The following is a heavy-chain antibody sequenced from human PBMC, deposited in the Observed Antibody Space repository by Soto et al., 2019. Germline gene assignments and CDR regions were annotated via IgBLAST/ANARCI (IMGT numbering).Heavy chain of an antibody. D-gene: IGHD6-19*01. Sequence: SQTLSLTCGMSGDSVSSNSAAWKWIRPSPSRGLEWLGRTYYRSKWYNDYAVSVKSRITINPDTSKNQFSLQLNSVTPEDTAVYYCARSGFVGSSHFDYWGQGTLVTVSS. J-gene: IGHJ4*02. V-gene: IGHV6-1*01. CDR1: GDSVSSNSAA. CDR2: TYYRSKWYN. CDR3: ARSGFVGSSHFDY.